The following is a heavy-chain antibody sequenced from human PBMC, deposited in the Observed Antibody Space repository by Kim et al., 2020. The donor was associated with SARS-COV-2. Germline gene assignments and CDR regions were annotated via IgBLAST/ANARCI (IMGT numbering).Heavy chain of an antibody. CDR3: AKGSWSYYSYFDY. V-gene: IGHV3-30*02. Sequence: YADSVKGRFTISRDNSKNTLYLQMNSLRAEDTAVYYCAKGSWSYYSYFDYWGQGTLVTVSS. J-gene: IGHJ4*02. D-gene: IGHD3-10*01.